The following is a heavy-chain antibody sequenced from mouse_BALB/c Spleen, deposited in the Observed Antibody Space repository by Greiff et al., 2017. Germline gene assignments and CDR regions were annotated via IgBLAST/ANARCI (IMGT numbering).Heavy chain of an antibody. D-gene: IGHD2-1*01. J-gene: IGHJ4*01. Sequence: VQLQQSGPGLVAPSQSLSITCTVSGFSLTSYGVHWVRQPPGKGLEWLGVIWAGGSTNYNSALMSRLSISKDNSKSQVFLKMNSLQTDDTAMYYCATYGNHAMDYWGQGTSVTVSS. CDR1: GFSLTSYG. V-gene: IGHV2-9*02. CDR3: ATYGNHAMDY. CDR2: IWAGGST.